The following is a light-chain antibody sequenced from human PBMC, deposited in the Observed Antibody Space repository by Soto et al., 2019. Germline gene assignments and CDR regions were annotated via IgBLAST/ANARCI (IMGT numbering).Light chain of an antibody. CDR3: SSYTSSSPWV. Sequence: QSALTQPPSVSGSPGQSVTISCTGTSTDFVSYNRVSWYQQPPGTAPKLIIYEASNRPSGVPDRFSGSKSGNTASLTISGLQAADEADYYCSSYTSSSPWVFGGGTKVTVL. V-gene: IGLV2-18*02. CDR2: EAS. CDR1: STDFVSYNR. J-gene: IGLJ3*02.